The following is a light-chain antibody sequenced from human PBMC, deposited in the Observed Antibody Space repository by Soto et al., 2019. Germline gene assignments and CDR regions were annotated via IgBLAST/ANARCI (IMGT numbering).Light chain of an antibody. CDR3: QQRSNWPVT. Sequence: EIVLTQSPATLSLSPGEGATLSCRASQSVSSYLAWYQQKPGQAPRLLIYDASNRATGIPARFSGSGSGTDFTLIISSLEPEDFAVYYCQQRSNWPVTFGLGTKVAIK. CDR1: QSVSSY. J-gene: IGKJ1*01. V-gene: IGKV3-11*01. CDR2: DAS.